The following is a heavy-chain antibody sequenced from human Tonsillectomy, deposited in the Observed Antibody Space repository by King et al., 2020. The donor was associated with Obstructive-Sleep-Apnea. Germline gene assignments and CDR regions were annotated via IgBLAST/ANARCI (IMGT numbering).Heavy chain of an antibody. D-gene: IGHD1-26*01. J-gene: IGHJ4*02. CDR1: GFTFSSYA. Sequence: VQLVESGGGLVQPGGSLRLSCAASGFTFSSYAMSWVRQAPGKGLEWVSAISGSGGSTYYADSVKGRFTISRDNSKNTLYLQMNSLRAEDTAVYYCAKDQNRASYLTSPVDYWGQGTLVTVSS. V-gene: IGHV3-23*04. CDR3: AKDQNRASYLTSPVDY. CDR2: ISGSGGST.